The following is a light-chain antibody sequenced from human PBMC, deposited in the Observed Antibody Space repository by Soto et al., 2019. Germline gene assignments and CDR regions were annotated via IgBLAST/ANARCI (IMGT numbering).Light chain of an antibody. CDR3: QRSYNAPYT. J-gene: IGKJ2*01. CDR2: AAS. V-gene: IGKV1-39*01. Sequence: DIQMTQSPSSLSASVGDRVTIPCRASQSIGSYLNWYQHKPGKAPKLLIYAASSLQGWLPSRISGSGSGTDFILTVSSLQPEDFANYYCQRSYNAPYTFGQGTKLEIK. CDR1: QSIGSY.